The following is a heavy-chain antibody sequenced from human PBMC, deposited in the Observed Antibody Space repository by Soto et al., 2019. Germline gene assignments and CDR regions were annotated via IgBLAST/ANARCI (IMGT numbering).Heavy chain of an antibody. Sequence: GGSLRLSCAASGFTFSSYAMTWVCQAPGKGLEWVSLISGSGGGTYYADSVKGRFTISRDNAKNTLYLQMNSLRAEDTAVFYCAKHLNNGSPEYWGQGTLVTVTS. CDR3: AKHLNNGSPEY. J-gene: IGHJ4*02. D-gene: IGHD2-8*01. CDR2: ISGSGGGT. V-gene: IGHV3-23*01. CDR1: GFTFSSYA.